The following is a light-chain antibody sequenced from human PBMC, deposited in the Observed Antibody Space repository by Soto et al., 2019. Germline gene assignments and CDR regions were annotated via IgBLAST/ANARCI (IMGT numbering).Light chain of an antibody. J-gene: IGLJ2*01. Sequence: QSALTQPPSVSGSPGQSVTISCTGTSSDVGRYNYVSWYQQRPGKAPKLIIYDVIKRPSGVPDRFSGSKSGNTASLTISGLQADDEANYCCCAHTGTSILFGGGTKLTVL. V-gene: IGLV2-11*01. CDR3: CAHTGTSIL. CDR2: DVI. CDR1: SSDVGRYNY.